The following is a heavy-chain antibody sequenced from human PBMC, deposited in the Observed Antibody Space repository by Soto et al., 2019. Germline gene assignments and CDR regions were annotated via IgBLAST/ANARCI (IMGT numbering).Heavy chain of an antibody. CDR2: IYHSGST. Sequence: SETLSLTCAVSGYSISTGFNWAWIRQPPGKGLEWIGSIYHSGSTYYNLSLKSRVTISSDASKNQISLKLSSVTAADTAVYYCGRYLNNGLFDYWGQGTLVTVS. J-gene: IGHJ4*02. CDR3: GRYLNNGLFDY. D-gene: IGHD3-16*02. CDR1: GYSISTGFN. V-gene: IGHV4-38-2*01.